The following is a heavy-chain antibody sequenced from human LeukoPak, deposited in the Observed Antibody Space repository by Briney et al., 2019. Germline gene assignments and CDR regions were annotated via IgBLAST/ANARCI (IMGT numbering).Heavy chain of an antibody. J-gene: IGHJ4*02. CDR2: IIPIFGTA. CDR1: GGTFSSYA. D-gene: IGHD6-13*01. Sequence: SVKVSCKASGGTFSSYANSWVRQAPAQGLEWMGGIIPIFGTANYAQKFQGRVTITADESTSTAYMELSSLRSEDTAVYYCARAGIAAAGTLDYWGQGTLVTVSS. CDR3: ARAGIAAAGTLDY. V-gene: IGHV1-69*01.